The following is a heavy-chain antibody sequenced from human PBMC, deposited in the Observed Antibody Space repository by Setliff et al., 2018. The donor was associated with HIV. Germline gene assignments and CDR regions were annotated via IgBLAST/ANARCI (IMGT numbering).Heavy chain of an antibody. CDR1: GGFISNHY. J-gene: IGHJ2*01. CDR2: THYSGSS. Sequence: SETLSLTCTISGGFISNHYWNWIRQPPGKGLEWIGSTHYSGSSYYSPSLKSRVTISLDTSKNQFSLKLSSMTAADTAVYHCARDVGLCGVDCWPYFYFDLWGRGNLVTVSS. D-gene: IGHD2-21*02. V-gene: IGHV4-59*11. CDR3: ARDVGLCGVDCWPYFYFDL.